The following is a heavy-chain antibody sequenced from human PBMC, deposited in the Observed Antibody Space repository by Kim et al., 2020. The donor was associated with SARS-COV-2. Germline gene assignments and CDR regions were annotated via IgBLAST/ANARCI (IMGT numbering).Heavy chain of an antibody. CDR3: ARAVRATIFGVAFDY. CDR2: INTNTGNP. V-gene: IGHV7-4-1*02. J-gene: IGHJ4*02. D-gene: IGHD3-3*01. Sequence: ASVKVSCKASGYTFTSYAMNWVRQAPGQGLEWMGWINTNTGNPTYAQGFTGRFVFSWDTSVSTAYLQVSSLKAEDTAVYYCARAVRATIFGVAFDYWGQGTLVTVSS. CDR1: GYTFTSYA.